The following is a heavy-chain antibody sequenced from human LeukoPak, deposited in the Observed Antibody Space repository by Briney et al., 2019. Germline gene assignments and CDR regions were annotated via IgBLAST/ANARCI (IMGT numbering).Heavy chain of an antibody. Sequence: SVKVSCKASGGTFSSYAISWVRQAPGQGLEWMGGIIPIFGTANYAQKFQGRVTITADESTSTAYMELSSLRSEDTAVYYCASFGGGYYYFDYWGQGALVTVSS. V-gene: IGHV1-69*13. CDR2: IIPIFGTA. D-gene: IGHD3-22*01. J-gene: IGHJ4*02. CDR3: ASFGGGYYYFDY. CDR1: GGTFSSYA.